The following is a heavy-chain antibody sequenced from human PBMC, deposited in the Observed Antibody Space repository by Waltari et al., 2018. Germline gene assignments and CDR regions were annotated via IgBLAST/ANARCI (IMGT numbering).Heavy chain of an antibody. CDR2: VDSIGTTI. Sequence: EVELVESGGGLVQPGGSLRLPCAASGLPFSSYSMNWVRQAPGKGLEWVSYVDSIGTTIYYADSVKGRFTISRDKAKNSLYLQMDSLRDEDTAVYYCASRGELVAGWYHWGQGALVTVSS. CDR3: ASRGELVAGWYH. J-gene: IGHJ5*02. V-gene: IGHV3-48*02. D-gene: IGHD6-19*01. CDR1: GLPFSSYS.